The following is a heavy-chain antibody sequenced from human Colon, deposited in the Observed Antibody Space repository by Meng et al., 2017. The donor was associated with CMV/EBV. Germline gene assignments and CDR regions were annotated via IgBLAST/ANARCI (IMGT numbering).Heavy chain of an antibody. J-gene: IGHJ4*02. Sequence: CEGSGFTFRTAWMIWVRQAPTKGLEWVGRLKTKDEGETTTYAAAVKGRFTMSRDDSGNMFYLQMDSLTGEDSGVYYCLTRPRDSDFHFWGQGTLVTVSS. CDR1: GFTFRTAW. CDR2: LKTKDEGETT. CDR3: LTRPRDSDFHF. D-gene: IGHD4-11*01. V-gene: IGHV3-15*06.